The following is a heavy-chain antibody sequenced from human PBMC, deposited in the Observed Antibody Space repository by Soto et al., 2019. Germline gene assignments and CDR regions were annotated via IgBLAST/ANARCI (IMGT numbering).Heavy chain of an antibody. CDR3: AKDQGGQNDAFDI. J-gene: IGHJ3*02. CDR2: IWYDGSNK. Sequence: GGSLRLSCAASGFTFSNYGMHWVRQAPGKGLEWVAIIWYDGSNKYYADSVKGRFTISRDNSKNTLYLQMNSLRAEDTAVYYCAKDQGGQNDAFDIWGQGTMVTVSS. D-gene: IGHD3-16*01. V-gene: IGHV3-33*06. CDR1: GFTFSNYG.